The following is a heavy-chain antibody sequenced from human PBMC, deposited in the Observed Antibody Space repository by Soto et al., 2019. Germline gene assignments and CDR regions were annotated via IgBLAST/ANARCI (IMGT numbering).Heavy chain of an antibody. CDR2: IFSSGST. Sequence: QVRLQESGPGLLKPSETLSLTCTVSGGSINTFYWSWVRQPAGKGLEWIGRIFSSGSTSFNPSLESRVSMSVVPSKDHFSLNLSSVTAADMAVYYCAREGSYSAYNFAHGIQLWSFDFWGQGALVTVSS. CDR3: AREGSYSAYNFAHGIQLWSFDF. D-gene: IGHD5-12*01. V-gene: IGHV4-4*07. J-gene: IGHJ4*02. CDR1: GGSINTFY.